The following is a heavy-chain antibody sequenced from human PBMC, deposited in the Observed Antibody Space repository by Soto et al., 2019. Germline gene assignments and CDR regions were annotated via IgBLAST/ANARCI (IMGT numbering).Heavy chain of an antibody. J-gene: IGHJ4*02. CDR3: ARLPDY. Sequence: XETLSLTCAVYGGSFSDDYWTWIRQPPGKGLEWIGSIYYSGSTYYNPSLKSRVTISVDTSKNQSSLKLSSVTAADTAVYYCARLPDYWGQGPLVTVSS. V-gene: IGHV4-34*01. CDR1: GGSFSDDY. CDR2: IYYSGST.